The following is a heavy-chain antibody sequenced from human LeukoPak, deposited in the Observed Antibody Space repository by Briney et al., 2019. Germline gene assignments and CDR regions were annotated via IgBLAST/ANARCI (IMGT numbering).Heavy chain of an antibody. V-gene: IGHV3-7*01. J-gene: IGHJ4*02. D-gene: IGHD1-26*01. CDR1: GFTFSSYW. CDR3: AREWELLWGYFDY. CDR2: IKQDGSEK. Sequence: GGSLRLSCAASGFTFSSYWMRWVRQAPGKGLEWVANIKQDGSEKYYVDSVKGRFTISRDNAKNSLYLQMNSLRAEDTAVYYCAREWELLWGYFDYWGQGTLVTVSS.